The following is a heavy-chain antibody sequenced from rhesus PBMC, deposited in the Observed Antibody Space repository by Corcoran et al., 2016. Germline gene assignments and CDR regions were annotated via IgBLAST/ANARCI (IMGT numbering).Heavy chain of an antibody. V-gene: IGHV4-106*01. CDR1: GGSISDDYY. CDR3: ARYYDSGSY. Sequence: QVQLQESGPGLVKPSETLSLTCAVSGGSISDDYYWSWIRQPPGKGLEWIGYIYGSGGGTNDNPSLKNRVTIAIDTSKNQFSLKLSSVTAADTAVYYCARYYDSGSYWGQGVLVTVSS. D-gene: IGHD3-16*01. J-gene: IGHJ4*01. CDR2: IYGSGGGT.